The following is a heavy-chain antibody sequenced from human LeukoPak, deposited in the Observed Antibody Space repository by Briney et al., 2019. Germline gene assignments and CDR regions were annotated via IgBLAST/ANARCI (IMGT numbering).Heavy chain of an antibody. CDR2: IYSGGST. V-gene: IGHV3-66*01. CDR3: ARGLNYYDSSGYYSY. CDR1: GLTVSSNY. Sequence: GGSLRLSCAASGLTVSSNYMSWVRQASGKGLEWVSIIYSGGSTYYADSVKGRFTISRDNSKNTLYLQMNSLRAEDTAVYYCARGLNYYDSSGYYSYWGQGTLVTVSS. J-gene: IGHJ4*02. D-gene: IGHD3-22*01.